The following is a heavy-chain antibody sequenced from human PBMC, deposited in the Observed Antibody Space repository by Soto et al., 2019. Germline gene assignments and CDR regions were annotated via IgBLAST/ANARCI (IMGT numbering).Heavy chain of an antibody. J-gene: IGHJ5*02. CDR3: ARVKYCSGGSCYSGVWFDP. V-gene: IGHV3-30-3*01. Sequence: QVQLVESGGGVAQPGRSLRLSCAASGFTFSSYAMHWARQAPGKGLEWVAVISYDGSNKYYADSVKGRFTISRDNSKNTLYLQMNSLRAEDTAVYYCARVKYCSGGSCYSGVWFDPWGQGTLVTVSS. CDR1: GFTFSSYA. D-gene: IGHD2-15*01. CDR2: ISYDGSNK.